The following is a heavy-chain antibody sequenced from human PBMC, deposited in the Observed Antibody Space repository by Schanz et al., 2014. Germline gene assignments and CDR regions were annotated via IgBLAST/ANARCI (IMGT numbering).Heavy chain of an antibody. CDR2: VWSDGNTK. CDR3: ARDAVALVPEYFMDV. Sequence: QAQLVESRGGVVQPGGSLRLSCAASGFIFSNSWMSWVRQAPGKGPEWVALVWSDGNTKYYVDSVKGRFTISRDNSMNTLHLQMDGLRVEDTAVYYCARDAVALVPEYFMDVWGKGTPVTVSS. D-gene: IGHD2-15*01. V-gene: IGHV3-33*08. CDR1: GFIFSNSW. J-gene: IGHJ6*03.